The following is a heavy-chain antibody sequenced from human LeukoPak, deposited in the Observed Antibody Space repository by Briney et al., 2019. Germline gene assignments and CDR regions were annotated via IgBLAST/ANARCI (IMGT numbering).Heavy chain of an antibody. V-gene: IGHV4-61*02. CDR1: GGSISSGTYY. CDR3: ARCGSGDY. J-gene: IGHJ4*02. Sequence: KPSETLSLTCTVSGGSISSGTYYWSWIRQPAGKGLEWIGRISTSGSTNYNPSLKSRVTISIDTSRNQFSLRLSSVTAADTAVYFCARCGSGDYWGQGTLVTVSS. CDR2: ISTSGST. D-gene: IGHD2-21*01.